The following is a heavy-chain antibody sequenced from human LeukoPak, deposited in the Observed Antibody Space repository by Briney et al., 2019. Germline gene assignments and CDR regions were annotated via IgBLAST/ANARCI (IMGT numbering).Heavy chain of an antibody. J-gene: IGHJ5*02. CDR2: IYTSGNS. V-gene: IGHV4-4*09. D-gene: IGHD3-10*01. Sequence: SETLSLTCTVSGGSISGYYWSWIRQPPGKGLEWIGYIYTSGNSNYNPSLRSRVTISVDTSKNQFSLKLSSVTAADTAVYYCARATMGNYDPWGQGTLVTVSS. CDR3: ARATMGNYDP. CDR1: GGSISGYY.